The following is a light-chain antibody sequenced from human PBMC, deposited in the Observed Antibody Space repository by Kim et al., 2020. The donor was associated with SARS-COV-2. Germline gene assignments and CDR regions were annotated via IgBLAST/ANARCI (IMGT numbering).Light chain of an antibody. V-gene: IGLV3-1*01. CDR1: KLGDKY. CDR3: QAWDSSSYV. CDR2: QDS. J-gene: IGLJ1*01. Sequence: VAPGQTACMTCSGDKLGDKYACWYHQKPGQSPVMVIYQDSKRPSGIPERFSGSNSGNTATLTIGGTQAMDEADYYCQAWDSSSYVFGTGTKVTVL.